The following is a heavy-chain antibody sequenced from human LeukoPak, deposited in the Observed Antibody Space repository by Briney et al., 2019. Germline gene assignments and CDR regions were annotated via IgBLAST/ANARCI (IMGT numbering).Heavy chain of an antibody. CDR1: GFTFDDYA. CDR3: AKARGIEYYHYGMDV. J-gene: IGHJ6*02. Sequence: GGSLRLSCAVSGFTFDDYAMHWVRHAPGKGLEWASGISWNSGSIGYADSVKGRFAISRDNAKNSLYLQMNSLRAEDTALYYCAKARGIEYYHYGMDVWGQGTTVIVSS. D-gene: IGHD2/OR15-2a*01. V-gene: IGHV3-9*01. CDR2: ISWNSGSI.